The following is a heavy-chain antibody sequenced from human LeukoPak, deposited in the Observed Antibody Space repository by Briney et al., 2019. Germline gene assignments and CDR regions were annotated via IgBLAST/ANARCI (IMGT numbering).Heavy chain of an antibody. Sequence: SETLSLTCTVSGGSVSSYYWTWIRQPPGKGLEWIGYIYTSGGTNYNPSLSSRVTISVDTSKNQFSLILSSMTAADTAVFYCARENSGSYREFDYWGQGTLVTVSS. V-gene: IGHV4-4*09. CDR2: IYTSGGT. CDR1: GGSVSSYY. J-gene: IGHJ4*02. CDR3: ARENSGSYREFDY. D-gene: IGHD1-26*01.